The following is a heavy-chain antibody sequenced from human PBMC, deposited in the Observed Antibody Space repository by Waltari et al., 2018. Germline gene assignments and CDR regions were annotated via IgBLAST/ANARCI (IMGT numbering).Heavy chain of an antibody. J-gene: IGHJ6*02. D-gene: IGHD3-9*01. CDR1: GGSISSSSYY. Sequence: QLQLQESGPGLVKPSETLSLTCPVSGGSISSSSYYWGWIRHPPGKGLEWIGSIYYSGSTYYNPSLKSRVTISVDTSKNQFSLKLSSVTAADTAVYYCADLGFYDILTGSHYGMDVWGQGTTVTVSS. CDR3: ADLGFYDILTGSHYGMDV. CDR2: IYYSGST. V-gene: IGHV4-39*07.